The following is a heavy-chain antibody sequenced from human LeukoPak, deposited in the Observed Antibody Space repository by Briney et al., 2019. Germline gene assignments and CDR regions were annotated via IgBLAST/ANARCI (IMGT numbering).Heavy chain of an antibody. CDR1: NDSINSGSFY. CDR2: VYASGST. D-gene: IGHD2-15*01. CDR3: ARGRYSRATPTPPDLPYYFFDF. V-gene: IGHV4-61*02. J-gene: IGHJ4*02. Sequence: SQTLSLTCTVSNDSINSGSFYWTWIRQPAGKGPEWIGRVYASGSTNYNPSLKSRVAISIDTSENQFSLKLSSVTAADTAVYYCARGRYSRATPTPPDLPYYFFDFWGQGTLVTVSS.